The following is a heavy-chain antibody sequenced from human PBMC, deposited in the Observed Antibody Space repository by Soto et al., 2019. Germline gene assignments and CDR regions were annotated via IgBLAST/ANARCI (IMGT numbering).Heavy chain of an antibody. CDR3: ARSVGGSNVNFDY. D-gene: IGHD3-10*01. V-gene: IGHV1-8*01. J-gene: IGHJ4*02. Sequence: QVQLVQSGAEVRTPGASVKVSCKASGYTFTSYDINWVRQATGQGPEWMGWMNPDSGNTGYVQKFQGRVTMTRNTAISKAYMELSSLRSEDTAVYYCARSVGGSNVNFDYWGQGTLVTVSS. CDR1: GYTFTSYD. CDR2: MNPDSGNT.